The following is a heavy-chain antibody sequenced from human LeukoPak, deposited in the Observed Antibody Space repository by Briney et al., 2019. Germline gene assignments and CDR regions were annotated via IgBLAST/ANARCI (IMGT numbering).Heavy chain of an antibody. Sequence: ASVKVSCKASGYTFTGYYMHWVRQAPGQGLEWMGWINPNSGGTNYAQKFQGRVTMTRDTSISTAYMELSRLRSDDTAVYYCARAIVVVPAANDYWGQGTLVTVSS. CDR3: ARAIVVVPAANDY. J-gene: IGHJ4*02. CDR2: INPNSGGT. CDR1: GYTFTGYY. V-gene: IGHV1-2*02. D-gene: IGHD2-2*01.